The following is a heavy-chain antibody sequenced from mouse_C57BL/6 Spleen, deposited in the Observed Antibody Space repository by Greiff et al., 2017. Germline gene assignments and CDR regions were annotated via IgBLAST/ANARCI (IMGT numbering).Heavy chain of an antibody. J-gene: IGHJ2*01. D-gene: IGHD3-2*02. CDR2: IHPNSGST. CDR1: GYTFTSYW. CDR3: ARQLRLEGLDY. V-gene: IGHV1-64*01. Sequence: QVQLQQPGAELVKPGASVKLSCKASGYTFTSYWMHWVKQRPGQGLEWIGMIHPNSGSTNYNEKFKSKATLTVDKSSSTAYMQLSSLTSEDSAVYYCARQLRLEGLDYWGQGTTLTVSS.